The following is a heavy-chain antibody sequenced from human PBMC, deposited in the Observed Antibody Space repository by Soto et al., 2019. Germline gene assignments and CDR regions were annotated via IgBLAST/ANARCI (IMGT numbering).Heavy chain of an antibody. D-gene: IGHD7-27*01. CDR1: GFTFSNYA. CDR2: ISSSGDNT. CDR3: AKVPNWGYSYYFDY. V-gene: IGHV3-23*01. J-gene: IGHJ4*02. Sequence: GGSLRLSCAASGFTFSNYAMSWVRQAPGKGLEWVSTISSSGDNTYYADSVKGRLTISRDNSKNTLYLQTYSLRADGTAIYYCAKVPNWGYSYYFDYWGQGTLVTVSS.